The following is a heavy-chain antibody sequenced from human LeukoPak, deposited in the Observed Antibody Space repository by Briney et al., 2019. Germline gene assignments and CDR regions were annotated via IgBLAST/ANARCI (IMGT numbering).Heavy chain of an antibody. D-gene: IGHD3-22*01. J-gene: IGHJ4*02. CDR1: GFTFRDYA. V-gene: IGHV3-23*01. CDR2: ISGSGATT. Sequence: PGGSLRLSCAASGFTFRDYAMSWVRQAPGKGLEWVSVISGSGATTHYADSVKGRLTISRDNSRNTVYLQLNSLSAEDTAIYYCATDYYDRSGDYTVDYWGQGTLVTVSS. CDR3: ATDYYDRSGDYTVDY.